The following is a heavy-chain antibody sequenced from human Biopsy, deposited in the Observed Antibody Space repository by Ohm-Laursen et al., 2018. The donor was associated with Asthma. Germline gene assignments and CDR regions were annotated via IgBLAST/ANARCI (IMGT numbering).Heavy chain of an antibody. CDR3: ARGIYDMDV. CDR2: VSWNSRDI. CDR1: GFTFDDFA. J-gene: IGHJ6*02. V-gene: IGHV3-9*01. Sequence: SLRLSCAASGFTFDDFAMHWVRQAPGKGLEWVASVSWNSRDIAYADSVRGRFTISRDNSKNMLYLQMNSLRAEDTAVYFCARGIYDMDVRGQGTTVTVSS.